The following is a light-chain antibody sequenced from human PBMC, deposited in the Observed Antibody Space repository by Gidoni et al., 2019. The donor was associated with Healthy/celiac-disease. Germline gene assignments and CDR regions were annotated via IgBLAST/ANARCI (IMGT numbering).Light chain of an antibody. V-gene: IGKV1-9*01. Sequence: DIQLTQSPSFLSASVGDRVTITCRASQGISSYLAWYQQKPGKAPKLLIYAASTLQSGVPSRFSGSGSGTEFTLTISSLQPEDFETYYCQQLNSYPREYTFGQGTKLEIK. CDR3: QQLNSYPREYT. CDR2: AAS. J-gene: IGKJ2*01. CDR1: QGISSY.